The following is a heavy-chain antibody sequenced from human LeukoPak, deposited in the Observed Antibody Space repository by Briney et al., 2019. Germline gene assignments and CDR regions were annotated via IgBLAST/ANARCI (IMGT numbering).Heavy chain of an antibody. D-gene: IGHD5-24*01. CDR1: GFTFSSYW. J-gene: IGHJ4*02. Sequence: QPGGSLRLSCAASGFTFSSYWMHWVRQAPGKGLVWVSRINSDGSSTSYADSVKGRFTISRDNAKNTLYLQMNSLRAEDTAVYYCAREVGRDGYNYENYWGQGTLVTVSS. CDR2: INSDGSST. V-gene: IGHV3-74*01. CDR3: AREVGRDGYNYENY.